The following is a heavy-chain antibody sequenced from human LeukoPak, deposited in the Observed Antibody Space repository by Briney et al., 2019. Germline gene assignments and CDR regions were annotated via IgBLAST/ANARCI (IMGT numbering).Heavy chain of an antibody. Sequence: GASVKVSCTASGYTFTIYGISWVRQAPGQGLEWMGWISAYNGNTNYAQKLQGRVTMTTDTSTSTAYMELRSLRSDDTAVYYCARGNYDSSGYYFHFDYWGQGTLVTVSS. CDR1: GYTFTIYG. J-gene: IGHJ4*02. CDR2: ISAYNGNT. V-gene: IGHV1-18*04. D-gene: IGHD3-22*01. CDR3: ARGNYDSSGYYFHFDY.